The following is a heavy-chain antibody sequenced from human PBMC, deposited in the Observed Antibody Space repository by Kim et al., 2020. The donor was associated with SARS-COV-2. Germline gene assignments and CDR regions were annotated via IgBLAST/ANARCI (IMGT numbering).Heavy chain of an antibody. CDR3: ARLTVFGVVIDAFDI. J-gene: IGHJ3*02. V-gene: IGHV3-48*03. Sequence: DSVKGRFTISRDNAKNSLYLQMNSLRAEDTAVYYCARLTVFGVVIDAFDIWGQGTMVTVSS. D-gene: IGHD3-3*01.